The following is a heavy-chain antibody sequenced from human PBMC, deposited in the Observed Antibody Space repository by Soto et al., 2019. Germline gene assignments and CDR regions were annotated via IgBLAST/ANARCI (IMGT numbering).Heavy chain of an antibody. V-gene: IGHV4-31*03. CDR3: ARNRLQVLDD. Sequence: RLSVTVTVSGGSINSACFDWSWIRQQPGKGLEWIGYIYYSGSTYYNPSLKSRVTISVDTPKNRFSLKVSSVTAADTAVYYCARNRLQVLDDWGQGTLVTVSS. D-gene: IGHD3-16*01. CDR2: IYYSGST. CDR1: GGSINSACFD. J-gene: IGHJ4*02.